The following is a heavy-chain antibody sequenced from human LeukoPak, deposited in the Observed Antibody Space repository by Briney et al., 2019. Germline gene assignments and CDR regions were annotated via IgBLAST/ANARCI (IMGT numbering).Heavy chain of an antibody. J-gene: IGHJ6*02. Sequence: LETLSLTCAVYGGSFSGYYWSWIRQPPGKGLEWIGEINHSGSTNYNPSLKSRVTISVDTSKNQSSLKLSSVTAADTAVYYCARAVPAAHYYYYGMDVWGQGTTVTVSS. CDR3: ARAVPAAHYYYYGMDV. CDR1: GGSFSGYY. D-gene: IGHD2-2*01. CDR2: INHSGST. V-gene: IGHV4-34*01.